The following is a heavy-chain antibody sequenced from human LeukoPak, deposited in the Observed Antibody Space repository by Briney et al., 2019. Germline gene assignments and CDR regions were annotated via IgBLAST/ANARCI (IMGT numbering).Heavy chain of an antibody. V-gene: IGHV3-21*01. J-gene: IGHJ4*02. CDR3: AGDGKYCSGGSCYSTFDY. CDR2: ISSSSSYI. CDR1: GFTFSSYS. Sequence: GGSLRLSCAASGFTFSSYSMSWVRQAPGKGLEWVSSISSSSSYIYYADSVKGRFTISRDNARNSLYLQMNSLRAEDTAVYYCAGDGKYCSGGSCYSTFDYWGQGTLVTVSS. D-gene: IGHD2-15*01.